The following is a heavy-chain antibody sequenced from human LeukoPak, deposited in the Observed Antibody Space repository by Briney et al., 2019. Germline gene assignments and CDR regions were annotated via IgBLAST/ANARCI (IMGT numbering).Heavy chain of an antibody. CDR2: ISGSGGTT. J-gene: IGHJ6*03. Sequence: GSLRLSCAASGFTFSSYAMNWVRQAPGKGLEWVSSISGSGGTTYYAGSVKGRFTISRDNSKNTVYLQMDSLRAEDTAVYYCAKAAAGTPVLYYYYMDVWGKGTTATISS. CDR3: AKAAAGTPVLYYYYMDV. V-gene: IGHV3-23*01. CDR1: GFTFSSYA. D-gene: IGHD6-13*01.